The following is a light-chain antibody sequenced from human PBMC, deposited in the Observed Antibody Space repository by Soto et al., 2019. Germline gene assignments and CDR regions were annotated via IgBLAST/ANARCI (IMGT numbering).Light chain of an antibody. V-gene: IGKV1-39*01. J-gene: IGKJ4*01. CDR3: QQSYDSPPT. CDR2: GAS. Sequence: EIQMTQSPNTLSASVGDRVTITCRASQTINNYLNWYQQKPGRAPKCLIYGASSLQSGVSSRVSGGGSGTDYTLTISTLQPEDFATYYCQQSYDSPPTFGGGTKVEIK. CDR1: QTINNY.